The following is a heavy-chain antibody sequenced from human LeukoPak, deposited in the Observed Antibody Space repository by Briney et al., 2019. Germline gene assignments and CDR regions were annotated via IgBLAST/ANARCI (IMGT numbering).Heavy chain of an antibody. CDR3: ARLFYYGSGSYSYI. J-gene: IGHJ3*02. CDR1: GFTVSSNY. V-gene: IGHV3-66*01. D-gene: IGHD3-10*01. Sequence: AGGSLRLSCAASGFTVSSNYMSWVRQAPGKGLEWVSVIYSGGSTYYADSVKGRFTISRDNSKNTLYLQMNSLRAEDTAVYYCARLFYYGSGSYSYIWGQWTMVTVSS. CDR2: IYSGGST.